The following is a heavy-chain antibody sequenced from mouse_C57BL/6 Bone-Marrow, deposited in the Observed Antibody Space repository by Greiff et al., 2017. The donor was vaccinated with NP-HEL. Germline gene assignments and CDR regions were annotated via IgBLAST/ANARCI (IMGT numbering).Heavy chain of an antibody. V-gene: IGHV2-2*01. J-gene: IGHJ3*01. CDR2: IWSGGST. CDR1: GFSLTSYG. Sequence: VQVVESGPGLVQPSQSLSITCTVSGFSLTSYGVHWVRQSPGKGLEWLGVIWSGGSTDYNAAFISRLSISKDNSKSQVFFKMNSLQADDTAIYYCARPLYDYDSPWFAYWGQGTLVTVSA. D-gene: IGHD2-4*01. CDR3: ARPLYDYDSPWFAY.